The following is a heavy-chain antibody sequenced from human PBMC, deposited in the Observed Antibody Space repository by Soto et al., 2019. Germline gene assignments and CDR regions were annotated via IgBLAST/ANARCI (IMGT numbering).Heavy chain of an antibody. CDR3: AREAHEFWTSYWFDP. J-gene: IGHJ5*02. D-gene: IGHD3-3*01. CDR2: ISAYDGKT. V-gene: IGHV1-18*01. Sequence: ASVKVSCKTSGYTFNTYGINWVRQAPGQGLELMGWISAYDGKTTYAEKFQGRVTLTTDTSTSTAYMELRSLRSDDTAIYYCAREAHEFWTSYWFDPWGQGTPVTVSS. CDR1: GYTFNTYG.